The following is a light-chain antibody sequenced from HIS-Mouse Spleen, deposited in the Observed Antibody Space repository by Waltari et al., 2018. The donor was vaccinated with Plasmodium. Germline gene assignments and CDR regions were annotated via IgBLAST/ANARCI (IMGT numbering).Light chain of an antibody. Sequence: QSALTQPPSASGSPGQSVTISCPGTSSDVGGYTYVPWYQQHPGKAPKPMIYEVSKRPSGVPDLFSGSKSGNTASLTVSGLQAEDEADYYCSSYAGSNNLVFGGGTKLTVL. V-gene: IGLV2-8*01. CDR1: SSDVGGYTY. J-gene: IGLJ2*01. CDR3: SSYAGSNNLV. CDR2: EVS.